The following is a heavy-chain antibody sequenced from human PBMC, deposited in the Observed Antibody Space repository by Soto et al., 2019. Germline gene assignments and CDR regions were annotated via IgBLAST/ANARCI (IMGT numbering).Heavy chain of an antibody. V-gene: IGHV1-18*01. CDR3: ARAPAGYCIATRCWFSAFDI. CDR1: GYTITKSG. D-gene: IGHD2-2*03. J-gene: IGHJ3*02. CDR2: ISGNNGDI. Sequence: QVQLVQSGAEVKTPGASVKVSCKASGYTITKSGISWVRQAPGQGLEWMGWISGNNGDINYAQKLQGRVTMTADTSTSTVDLEWRSLRLDDTAVYYCARAPAGYCIATRCWFSAFDIWGQGTVVTVSS.